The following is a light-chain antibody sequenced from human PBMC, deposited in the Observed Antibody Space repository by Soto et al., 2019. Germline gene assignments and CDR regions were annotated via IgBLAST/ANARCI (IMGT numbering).Light chain of an antibody. V-gene: IGKV3-15*01. J-gene: IGKJ4*01. CDR2: SAS. CDR3: QQRSDWPPSLT. CDR1: ERVSTN. Sequence: DIVMTQSPLTLSVSPGESATLSCRASERVSTNLAWYQQTPGQAPRLLIYSASRRPTDIPVRFSGSGSGAEFTLTISSLQSEDFAIYYCQQRSDWPPSLTFGGGTKVDIK.